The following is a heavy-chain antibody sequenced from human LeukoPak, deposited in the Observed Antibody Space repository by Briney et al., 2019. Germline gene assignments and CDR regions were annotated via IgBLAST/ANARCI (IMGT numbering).Heavy chain of an antibody. V-gene: IGHV1-18*01. CDR3: ARSSTSITNNWFDP. Sequence: GASVKVSCKASGYTFTGYGISWVRQAPGQGLEWMGWISAYNGNTNYAQKLQGRVTMTTDTSTSTAYMELSSLRSEDTAVYYCARSSTSITNNWFDPWGQGTLVTVSS. CDR2: ISAYNGNT. J-gene: IGHJ5*02. CDR1: GYTFTGYG. D-gene: IGHD3-10*01.